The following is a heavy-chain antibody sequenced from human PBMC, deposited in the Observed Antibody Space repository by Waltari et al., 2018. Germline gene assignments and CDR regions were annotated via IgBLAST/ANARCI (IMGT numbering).Heavy chain of an antibody. CDR1: VFTFSSYG. D-gene: IGHD3-10*01. CDR2: ISGSGSST. Sequence: EVQLLESGGGLVQPGGSLRLSCAASVFTFSSYGMSWVRQAPGKGLEWVSAISGSGSSTYYADSVKGRFTISRDNSKKTLYLQMNSLRAEDTAVYYCAKRSSTMAGFDYWGQGTLVTVSS. CDR3: AKRSSTMAGFDY. V-gene: IGHV3-23*01. J-gene: IGHJ4*02.